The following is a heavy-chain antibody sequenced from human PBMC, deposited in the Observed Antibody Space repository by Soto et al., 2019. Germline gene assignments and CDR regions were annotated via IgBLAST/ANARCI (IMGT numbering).Heavy chain of an antibody. Sequence: QVQLVQSGAEVKKPGSSVKVSCKASGGTFSSYSINWVRQAPGQGREWMGEIIPIFGTANYAQKVQGRVTITADESTSTAYTELSSMRSEDTAVYYCAREGGRHSGGIDYWGQATLLTVSS. J-gene: IGHJ4*02. D-gene: IGHD3-16*01. V-gene: IGHV1-69*01. CDR2: IIPIFGTA. CDR1: GGTFSSYS. CDR3: AREGGRHSGGIDY.